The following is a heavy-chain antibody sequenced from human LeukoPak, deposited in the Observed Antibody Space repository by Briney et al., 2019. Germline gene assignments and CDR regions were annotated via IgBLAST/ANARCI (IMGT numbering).Heavy chain of an antibody. CDR1: GGSIGSYY. CDR2: IYTTGST. CDR3: ARLGDVIVGATMDY. V-gene: IGHV4-4*07. Sequence: PSETLSLTCTVSGGSIGSYYWTWIRQPAGKGLEWIGRIYTTGSTNYNPSLNSRVTMSVDTSKNQFSLKLSSVTAADTAVYYCARLGDVIVGATMDYWGQGTLVTVSS. J-gene: IGHJ4*02. D-gene: IGHD1-26*01.